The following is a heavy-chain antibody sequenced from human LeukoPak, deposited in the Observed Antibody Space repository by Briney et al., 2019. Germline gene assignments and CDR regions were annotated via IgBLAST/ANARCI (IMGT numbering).Heavy chain of an antibody. J-gene: IGHJ4*02. Sequence: GGSLRLSCAASGFTFSTYAMHWVRQAPGKGLEWVSVLYSGGSTYYADFVKDRFTISRDDSKNTLYLQMNSLRAEDRAVYYCAGDSSTGGYGPLDNWGQGSLVTVSS. CDR2: LYSGGST. CDR3: AGDSSTGGYGPLDN. D-gene: IGHD1-1*01. CDR1: GFTFSTYA. V-gene: IGHV3-66*01.